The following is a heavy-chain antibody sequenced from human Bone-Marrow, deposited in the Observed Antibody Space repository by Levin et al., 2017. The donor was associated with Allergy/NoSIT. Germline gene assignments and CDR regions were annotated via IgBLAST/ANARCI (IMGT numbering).Heavy chain of an antibody. V-gene: IGHV4-30-2*01. J-gene: IGHJ6*02. CDR1: GGSISELGYS. D-gene: IGHD2-15*01. Sequence: SETLSLTCAVSGGSISELGYSWTWIRQPRGKGLDWIGYVYYNGSAYSNPSLKNRVTISLDRSRNHFSLKMTSMTAADTAVYYCARMAVVGPYYGMDVWGQGTTVTVSS. CDR2: VYYNGSA. CDR3: ARMAVVGPYYGMDV.